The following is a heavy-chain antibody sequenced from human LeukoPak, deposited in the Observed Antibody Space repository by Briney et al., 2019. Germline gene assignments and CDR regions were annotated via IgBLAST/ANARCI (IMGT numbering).Heavy chain of an antibody. CDR1: GGSISSGNYY. CDR2: IYTSGST. Sequence: SETLSLTCTVSGGSISSGNYYWNWIRQPAGKGLEWIGRIYTSGSTNYNPSLKSRVTISVDTSKNQFSLKLSSVTAADTAVYYCAREGLNMVRGVIPKEAWGWFDPWGQGTLVTVSS. J-gene: IGHJ5*02. V-gene: IGHV4-61*02. CDR3: AREGLNMVRGVIPKEAWGWFDP. D-gene: IGHD3-10*01.